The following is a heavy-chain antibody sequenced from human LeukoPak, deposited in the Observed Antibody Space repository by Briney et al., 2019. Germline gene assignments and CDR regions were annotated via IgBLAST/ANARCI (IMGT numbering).Heavy chain of an antibody. Sequence: ASVKVSCKASGYTFTGYFMNWVRQAPGQGLEWMGWINSDSGFTKYAQKFQGRVTMTRDTSITTVYIDLTRLTSDDTAVYYCARNFDMKGFDPWGQGTLVTVSS. J-gene: IGHJ5*02. V-gene: IGHV1-2*02. D-gene: IGHD3-9*01. CDR2: INSDSGFT. CDR3: ARNFDMKGFDP. CDR1: GYTFTGYF.